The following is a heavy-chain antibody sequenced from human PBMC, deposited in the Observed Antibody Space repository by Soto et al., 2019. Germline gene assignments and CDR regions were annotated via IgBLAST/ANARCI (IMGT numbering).Heavy chain of an antibody. V-gene: IGHV3-30*14. J-gene: IGHJ4*02. CDR1: GFALSDYA. CDR3: ARDLLAAYSHSGMIDY. D-gene: IGHD3-10*01. CDR2: ISYDGSEK. Sequence: PGGSLRLSCEASGFALSDYAMHWVRQAPGEGLEWVAIISYDGSEKKYAGSVKGRFTISRDNSKDTVYLQMSSLTGNDTAVYYCARDLLAAYSHSGMIDYWGQGSLVTVSS.